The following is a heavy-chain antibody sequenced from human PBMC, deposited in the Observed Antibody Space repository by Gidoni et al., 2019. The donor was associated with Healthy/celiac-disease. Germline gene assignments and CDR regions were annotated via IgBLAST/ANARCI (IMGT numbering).Heavy chain of an antibody. D-gene: IGHD4-17*01. V-gene: IGHV3-23*01. CDR3: ANHPRCYYYYYMAV. CDR1: GFPVSSSA. CDR2: IMGSCGST. Sequence: EVQQLESGGGLVQHGGSLRIPCAASGFPVSSSAMSWVRQAPGKGLELVSAIMGSCGSTYYADSVKGRFTISRDNSNNTLYLQMNSLRAEDTAVYYCANHPRCYYYYYMAVWGKGTTVTVSS. J-gene: IGHJ6*03.